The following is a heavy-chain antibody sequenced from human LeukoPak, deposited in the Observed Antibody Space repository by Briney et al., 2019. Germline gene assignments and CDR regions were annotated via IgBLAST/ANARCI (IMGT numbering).Heavy chain of an antibody. CDR2: IYYSGST. CDR1: GGSLCSGDYY. CDR3: ARVRNQLLSFDD. J-gene: IGHJ4*02. Sequence: SQTLSLTCTVSGGSLCSGDYYWSWIRQPPGEGLEWIGYIYYSGSTYYNPSLKSRVTISVDTSKNQFSLKLSSVTAADTAVYYCARVRNQLLSFDDWGQGTLVSVYS. V-gene: IGHV4-30-4*01. D-gene: IGHD2-2*01.